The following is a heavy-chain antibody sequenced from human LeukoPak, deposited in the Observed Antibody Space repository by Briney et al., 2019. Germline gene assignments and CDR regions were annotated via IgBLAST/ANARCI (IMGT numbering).Heavy chain of an antibody. CDR2: ISGSGGST. J-gene: IGHJ4*02. CDR1: GFTFSSYA. D-gene: IGHD1-26*01. CDR3: AKDLDRAVGALLGYFDY. Sequence: GGSLTLSCAASGFTFSSYAMSWVRQAPGKGLEWVSAISGSGGSTDYADSVKGRFTISRDNSKNTLYLQMNSLRAEDTAVYYCAKDLDRAVGALLGYFDYWGQGTLVTVSS. V-gene: IGHV3-23*01.